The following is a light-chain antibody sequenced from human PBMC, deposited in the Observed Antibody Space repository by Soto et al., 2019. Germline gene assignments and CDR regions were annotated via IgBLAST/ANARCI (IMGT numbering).Light chain of an antibody. CDR1: QSVSSSY. Sequence: EIVLTQSPGTLSLSPGERATLSCRASQSVSSSYLAWYQQKPGQAPRLLIYGASSRATGIPDRFSGSGSGTAFTITIRRLEPEDFAVYYCQQYGSSLLFGPGTKVDIK. CDR3: QQYGSSLL. J-gene: IGKJ3*01. CDR2: GAS. V-gene: IGKV3-20*01.